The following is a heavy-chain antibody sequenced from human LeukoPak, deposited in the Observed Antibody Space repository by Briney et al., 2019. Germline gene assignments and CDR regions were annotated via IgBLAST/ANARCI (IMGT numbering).Heavy chain of an antibody. CDR2: ISWNSGYI. D-gene: IGHD6-19*01. J-gene: IGHJ6*03. V-gene: IGHV3-9*01. CDR1: GFTFDDYA. Sequence: PGGSLRLSCTASGFTFDDYAMYWVRQAPGKGLEWVSGISWNSGYIDYADSVKGRFTISRDNAKNSLYLQMNSVRPEDTALYYCAKGSSLAVAGTMGYYDYYYMDVWGKGTTVTISS. CDR3: AKGSSLAVAGTMGYYDYYYMDV.